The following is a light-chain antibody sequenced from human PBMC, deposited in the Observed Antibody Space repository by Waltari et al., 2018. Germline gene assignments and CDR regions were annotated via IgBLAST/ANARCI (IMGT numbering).Light chain of an antibody. CDR2: DVN. Sequence: QSALTQTATVSGSPGQSLTISCTGRSRDVGNYNFVSWYQQHPGQAPKLIIYDVNKRPLGVSNRFSGSKSGNTASLTISGLQAADEADYYCCSYAGSSVSVFGGGTKVTVL. J-gene: IGLJ3*02. V-gene: IGLV2-23*02. CDR3: CSYAGSSVSV. CDR1: SRDVGNYNF.